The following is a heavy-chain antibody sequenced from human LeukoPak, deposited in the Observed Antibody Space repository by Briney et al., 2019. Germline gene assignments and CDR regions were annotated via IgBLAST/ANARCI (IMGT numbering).Heavy chain of an antibody. J-gene: IGHJ4*02. CDR1: GYTFTTYD. D-gene: IGHD2-21*02. Sequence: ASVKVSCKASGYTFTTYDINWVRQATGQGLEWMGWINPNSGGTNYAQKFQGRVTMTRDTSISTAYMELSRLRSDDTAVYYCARVVTADSNFDYWGQGTLVTVSS. CDR2: INPNSGGT. CDR3: ARVVTADSNFDY. V-gene: IGHV1-2*02.